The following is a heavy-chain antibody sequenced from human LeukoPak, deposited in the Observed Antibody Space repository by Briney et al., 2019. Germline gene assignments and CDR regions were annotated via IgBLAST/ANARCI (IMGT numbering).Heavy chain of an antibody. D-gene: IGHD6-13*01. CDR2: IYPGNSDT. V-gene: IGHV5-51*01. CDR3: ARRIAAAGTSGYYYYMDV. J-gene: IGHJ6*03. CDR1: GYSFTSYW. Sequence: HGESLKISCKGSGYSFTSYWIGWVRQMPGKGLEWMGIIYPGNSDTRYSPSFQGQVTISADKSISTAYLQWSSLKASDTAMYYCARRIAAAGTSGYYYYMDVWGKGTTVTISS.